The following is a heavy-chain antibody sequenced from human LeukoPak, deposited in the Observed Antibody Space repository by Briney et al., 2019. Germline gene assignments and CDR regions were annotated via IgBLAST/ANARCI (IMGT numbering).Heavy chain of an antibody. Sequence: GGSLRLSCAASGLTFSSYVMSWVRQAPGKGLDWVSVISGSGGTTYYADSVKGRFTISRDNSKNTLYLQMNSLRAEDTAIYYCAKDSSTTVTTKGGPRRSFDYWGLGTLVTVSS. D-gene: IGHD4-17*01. J-gene: IGHJ4*02. CDR2: ISGSGGTT. CDR1: GLTFSSYV. CDR3: AKDSSTTVTTKGGPRRSFDY. V-gene: IGHV3-23*01.